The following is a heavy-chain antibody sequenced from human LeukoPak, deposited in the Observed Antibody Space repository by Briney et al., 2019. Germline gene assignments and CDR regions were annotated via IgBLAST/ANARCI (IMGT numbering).Heavy chain of an antibody. V-gene: IGHV1-69*05. CDR3: ARDPNHIATNWFDP. Sequence: SVKVSCKASGYTFTSYGISWVRQAPGQGLEWMGRIIPIFGTANYAQKFQGRVTITTDESTSTAYMELSSLRSEDTAVYYCARDPNHIATNWFDPWGQGTLVTVSS. CDR1: GYTFTSYG. CDR2: IIPIFGTA. J-gene: IGHJ5*02. D-gene: IGHD6-13*01.